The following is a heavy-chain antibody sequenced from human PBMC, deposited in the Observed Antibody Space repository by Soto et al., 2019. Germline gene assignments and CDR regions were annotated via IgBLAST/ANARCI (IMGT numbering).Heavy chain of an antibody. CDR2: INPGGSIT. Sequence: EQLVESGGGLVQPGGSLRLSCAASGFTFSNYWMHWVRQAPGKGLVWVSRINPGGSITTYADSVQGRFTVSRDNARDTLYLQMNNLRGDDTAVYYCARVPTGKYGVWNYWGQGTLVTVSS. CDR3: ARVPTGKYGVWNY. D-gene: IGHD2-8*01. CDR1: GFTFSNYW. J-gene: IGHJ4*02. V-gene: IGHV3-74*01.